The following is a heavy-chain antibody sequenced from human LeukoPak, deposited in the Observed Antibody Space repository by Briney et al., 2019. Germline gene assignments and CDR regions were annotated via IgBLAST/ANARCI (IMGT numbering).Heavy chain of an antibody. D-gene: IGHD3-22*01. Sequence: SETLSLTCTVSGGSISSYYWSWIRQPPGKGLEWIGYIYYSGSTNYNPSLKSRVTISVDTSKNQSSLKLSSVTAADTAVYYCARFYYDSSGYYYFDYWGQGTLVTVSS. CDR2: IYYSGST. V-gene: IGHV4-59*01. CDR3: ARFYYDSSGYYYFDY. J-gene: IGHJ4*02. CDR1: GGSISSYY.